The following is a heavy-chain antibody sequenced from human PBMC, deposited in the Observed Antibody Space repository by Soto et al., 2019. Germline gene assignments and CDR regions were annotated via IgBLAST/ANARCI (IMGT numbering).Heavy chain of an antibody. Sequence: QVQLQESGPGLVKPSQTLSLTCTVSGGSISSGGYYWSWIRQHPGKGLEWIGYIYYSGSTYYNPSLKSRVTMSVDTSETQFSLRLCSVTAADTAVYYCARKDSGYADYMDVWGKGTTVTVSS. D-gene: IGHD5-12*01. CDR2: IYYSGST. J-gene: IGHJ6*03. CDR3: ARKDSGYADYMDV. V-gene: IGHV4-31*03. CDR1: GGSISSGGYY.